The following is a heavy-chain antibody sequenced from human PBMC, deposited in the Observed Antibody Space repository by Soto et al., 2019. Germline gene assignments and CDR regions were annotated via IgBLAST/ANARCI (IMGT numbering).Heavy chain of an antibody. CDR3: ARSEMATIGYYMDV. J-gene: IGHJ6*03. V-gene: IGHV1-2*04. CDR1: GYTFTGYY. Sequence: ASVKVSCKASGYTFTGYYMHWVRQAPGQGLEWMGWINPNSGGTNYAQKFQGWVTMTRDTSISTAYMELSRLRSDDTAVYSCARSEMATIGYYMDVWGKGTTVTVSS. D-gene: IGHD5-12*01. CDR2: INPNSGGT.